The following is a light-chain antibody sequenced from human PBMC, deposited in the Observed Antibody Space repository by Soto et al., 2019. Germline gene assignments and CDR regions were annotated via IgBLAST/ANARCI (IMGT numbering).Light chain of an antibody. V-gene: IGKV1-5*03. J-gene: IGKJ4*01. CDR3: QQHANSQIT. CDR2: KAS. CDR1: RNIGSW. Sequence: DIQMTQSPSALSASIGDRFTITCRASRNIGSWLAWYQQKAGKAPNLLIYKASTLETGVPSRFSGSASGTESTLTISSLQPDDFATYYCQQHANSQITLSGGTKVDIK.